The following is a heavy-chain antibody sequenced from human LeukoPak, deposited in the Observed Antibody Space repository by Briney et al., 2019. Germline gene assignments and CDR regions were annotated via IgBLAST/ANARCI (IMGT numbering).Heavy chain of an antibody. D-gene: IGHD4-17*01. CDR2: VYYSGST. J-gene: IGHJ6*03. Sequence: SETLSLTCTVSGASISSHFWTWIRQSPGKGLEWIGYVYYSGSTNHNPSLKSRVTISVDTSKNQFSLKLSSVTAADTAVYYCARGPPDYGDYVYYYYMDVWGKGTTVTVSS. CDR1: GASISSHF. CDR3: ARGPPDYGDYVYYYYMDV. V-gene: IGHV4-59*11.